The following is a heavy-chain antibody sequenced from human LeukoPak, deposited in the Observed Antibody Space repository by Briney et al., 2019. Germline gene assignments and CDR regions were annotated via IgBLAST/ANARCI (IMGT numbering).Heavy chain of an antibody. CDR1: GGSFSGYY. Sequence: SETLSLTCAVYGGSFSGYYWSWIRQPPGKGLEWIGEINHSGSTNYNPSPKSRVTISVDTSKNQFSLKLSSVTAADTAVFYCARASFLYYYGSGSYLPSYGMDVWGQGTTVTVSS. CDR2: INHSGST. CDR3: ARASFLYYYGSGSYLPSYGMDV. D-gene: IGHD3-10*01. V-gene: IGHV4-34*01. J-gene: IGHJ6*02.